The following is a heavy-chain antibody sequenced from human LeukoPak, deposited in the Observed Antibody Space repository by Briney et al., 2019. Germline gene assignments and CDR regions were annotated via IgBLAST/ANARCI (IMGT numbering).Heavy chain of an antibody. CDR3: ARGRDYYGSGSYEYGY. CDR2: IIPIFGTA. D-gene: IGHD3-10*01. CDR1: GGTFSSYA. J-gene: IGHJ4*02. V-gene: IGHV1-69*13. Sequence: ASVKDSCKASGGTFSSYAISWVRQAPGQGLEWMGGIIPIFGTANYAQKFQGRVTITADESTSTAYMELSSLRSEDTAVYYCARGRDYYGSGSYEYGYWGQGTLVTVSS.